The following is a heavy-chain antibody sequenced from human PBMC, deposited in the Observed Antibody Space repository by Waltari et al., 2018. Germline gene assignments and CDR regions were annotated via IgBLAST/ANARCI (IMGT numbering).Heavy chain of an antibody. CDR1: GGSFSGYY. V-gene: IGHV4-34*02. CDR2: INHDGYT. D-gene: IGHD3-10*01. CDR3: AKSALWPTGVIDC. J-gene: IGHJ4*02. Sequence: QVQLQQWGAGLLKPSETLSLTCTVYGGSFSGYYWSWIRQPPGRGLEWIGEINHDGYTNYNPSLKVRVTISIETSKDQFYLRLTSLTAADTAVYYCAKSALWPTGVIDCWGQGTPVTVSS.